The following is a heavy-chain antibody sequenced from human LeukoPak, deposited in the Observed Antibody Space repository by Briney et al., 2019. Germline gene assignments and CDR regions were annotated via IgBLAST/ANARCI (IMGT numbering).Heavy chain of an antibody. Sequence: PGGSLRLSCAASGLSFSSYAMGWVRQAPGKGLEWVSTINESGGRTYYADSVKGRFTMSRDNSKNTLYLQMNSLRAEDTAVYYCAKEGRPNSGGGYYDYWGQGTRVTVSS. CDR2: INESGGRT. D-gene: IGHD3-22*01. V-gene: IGHV3-23*01. CDR1: GLSFSSYA. J-gene: IGHJ4*02. CDR3: AKEGRPNSGGGYYDY.